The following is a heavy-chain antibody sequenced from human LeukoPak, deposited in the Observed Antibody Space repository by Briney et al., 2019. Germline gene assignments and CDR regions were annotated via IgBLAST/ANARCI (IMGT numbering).Heavy chain of an antibody. D-gene: IGHD2/OR15-2a*01. V-gene: IGHV4-59*02. CDR2: LPYTGKT. CDR3: SEGYFEPFDH. J-gene: IGHJ4*02. Sequence: PSETLSLTCVVSGASVSSSHWNWIRHLPGKGLEWIGCLPYTGKTDYNPSLTSRVTISLDTSKNQVSLKLRSVTAADTAVYYCSEGYFEPFDHWGQGTLVTVSS. CDR1: GASVSSSH.